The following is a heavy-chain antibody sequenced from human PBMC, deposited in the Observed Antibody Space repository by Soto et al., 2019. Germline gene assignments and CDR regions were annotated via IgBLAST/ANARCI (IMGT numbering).Heavy chain of an antibody. J-gene: IGHJ3*02. Sequence: GESLKISCKGSGYSFTSYWICWVRQMPGKGLEWMGIIYPGDSDTRYSPSFQGQVTISADKSISTAYLQWSSLKASDTAMYYCARTFPKFGRRSDAFDIWGQGTMVTVSS. CDR3: ARTFPKFGRRSDAFDI. D-gene: IGHD3-16*01. CDR2: IYPGDSDT. V-gene: IGHV5-51*01. CDR1: GYSFTSYW.